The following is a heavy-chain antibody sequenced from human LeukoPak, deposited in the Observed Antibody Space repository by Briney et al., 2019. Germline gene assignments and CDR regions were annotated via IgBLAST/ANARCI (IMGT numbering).Heavy chain of an antibody. CDR3: ARAEASVTAFDF. CDR2: ISSRSDYI. J-gene: IGHJ4*02. CDR1: GFTFDGYT. D-gene: IGHD2-21*02. Sequence: GGSLRLSCAASGFTFDGYTMNWVRQAPGKGLEWVASISSRSDYIYYADSVRGRFTASRENAKNSLSLQMNTLRAEDTATHYCARAEASVTAFDFWGQGTLVTVSS. V-gene: IGHV3-21*01.